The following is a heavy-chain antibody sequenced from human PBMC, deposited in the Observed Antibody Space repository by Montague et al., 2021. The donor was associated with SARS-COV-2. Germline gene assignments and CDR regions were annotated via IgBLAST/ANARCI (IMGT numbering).Heavy chain of an antibody. CDR2: INHSGST. CDR3: ARGSGCSGGSCSSEWDPHYYAGMDV. CDR1: GGSFSGYY. J-gene: IGHJ6*02. V-gene: IGHV4-34*01. Sequence: SETLSLTCAVYGGSFSGYYWSWFRQPPGKGLEWIGEINHSGSTNYNQSPKSRVTTTVDTSKNQFFLQLSSVTAADTAVYYCARGSGCSGGSCSSEWDPHYYAGMDVWGQGTTVTVSS. D-gene: IGHD2-15*01.